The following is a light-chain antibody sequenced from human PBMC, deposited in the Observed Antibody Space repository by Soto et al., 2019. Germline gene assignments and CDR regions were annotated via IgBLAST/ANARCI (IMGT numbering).Light chain of an antibody. J-gene: IGKJ4*01. V-gene: IGKV1-12*01. Sequence: DIQMTQSPSSVSASVGDRVTITCRASQDINNWLAWYQQNPGKAPKLLIYAASTLQSGVPSRFSGSGYGTDFTLTISSLQPEDFATYSCQQANSFQLTFGGGTRVEIK. CDR2: AAS. CDR3: QQANSFQLT. CDR1: QDINNW.